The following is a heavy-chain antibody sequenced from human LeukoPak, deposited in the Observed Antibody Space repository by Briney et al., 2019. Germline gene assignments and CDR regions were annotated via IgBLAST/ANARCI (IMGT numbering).Heavy chain of an antibody. Sequence: GESLKISCKGSGYIFTNYWIGWVRQMPGKGLEWMGIIYPGDSDTRYSPSFQGQVTISADKSITTAYLQWSSLKASDTAMYYCARYMVRGVITGWFDPWGQGTLVTVSS. CDR3: ARYMVRGVITGWFDP. J-gene: IGHJ5*02. D-gene: IGHD3-10*01. CDR2: IYPGDSDT. CDR1: GYIFTNYW. V-gene: IGHV5-51*01.